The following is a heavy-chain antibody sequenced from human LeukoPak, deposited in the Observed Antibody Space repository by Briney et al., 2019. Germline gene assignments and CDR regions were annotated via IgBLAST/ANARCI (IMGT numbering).Heavy chain of an antibody. D-gene: IGHD4-23*01. CDR3: ARERTTVVTLDYYYGMDV. J-gene: IGHJ6*02. Sequence: ASVKVSCKASGYSFTGYYIHWVRQAPGQGLEWMGWINPNSGGTKYAQRFQGRLTMTRDTSISTANMELSRLRSDDTAVYYCARERTTVVTLDYYYGMDVWGQGTTVTVSS. V-gene: IGHV1-2*02. CDR2: INPNSGGT. CDR1: GYSFTGYY.